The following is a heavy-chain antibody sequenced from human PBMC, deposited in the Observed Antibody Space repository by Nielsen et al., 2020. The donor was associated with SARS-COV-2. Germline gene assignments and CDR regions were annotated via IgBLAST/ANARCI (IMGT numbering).Heavy chain of an antibody. D-gene: IGHD6-19*01. CDR2: IKQDGSEK. CDR1: GFTFSSYW. J-gene: IGHJ4*02. CDR3: ATLAVAGTPNDY. V-gene: IGHV3-7*03. Sequence: GGSLRLSCAASGFTFSSYWMSWVRRAPGKGLEWVANIKQDGSEKYYVDSVKGRFTISRDNAKNSLYLQMNSLRAEDTAVYYCATLAVAGTPNDYWGQGTLVTVSS.